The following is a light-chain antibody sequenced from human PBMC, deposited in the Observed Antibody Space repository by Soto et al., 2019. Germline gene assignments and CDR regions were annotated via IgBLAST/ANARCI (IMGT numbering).Light chain of an antibody. J-gene: IGKJ1*01. CDR1: QTISSW. CDR2: GAS. Sequence: MTQSPSTLSGSVGDRVTITCRASQTISSWLAWYQQKPGQAPKLLIYGASTGDTGVPARFTGSGSGTEFTLTISSLQSEDFAVYFCQQYNNWPPWTFGQGTKVDIK. CDR3: QQYNNWPPWT. V-gene: IGKV3-15*01.